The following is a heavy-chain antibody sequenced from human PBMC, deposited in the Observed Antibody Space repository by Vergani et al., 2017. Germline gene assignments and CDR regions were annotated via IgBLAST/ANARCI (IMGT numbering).Heavy chain of an antibody. D-gene: IGHD2-21*02. V-gene: IGHV1-69*08. CDR2: IIPILGIA. CDR1: GGTFSSYT. Sequence: QVQLVQSGAEVKKPGSSVKVSCKASGGTFSSYTISWVRQAPGQGLEWMGRIIPILGIANYAQKFQGRVTITADKSTSTAYMELSSLRSEDTAVYYCARDSPGIVVVTAHDYWGQGTLVTVSS. CDR3: ARDSPGIVVVTAHDY. J-gene: IGHJ4*02.